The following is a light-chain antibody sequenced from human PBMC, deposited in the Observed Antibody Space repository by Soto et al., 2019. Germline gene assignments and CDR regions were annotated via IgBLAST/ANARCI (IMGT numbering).Light chain of an antibody. CDR2: KAS. V-gene: IGKV1-5*03. CDR1: QSISSW. CDR3: QQYNSYSIT. J-gene: IGKJ5*01. Sequence: IQISQSASTLSASVGDRVTITCRASQSISSWLAWYQQKPGNAPKLLIYKASSLESGVPSRFNGSGSGTEFTLTISSLQPDDFATYYCQQYNSYSITFGQGTRLEIK.